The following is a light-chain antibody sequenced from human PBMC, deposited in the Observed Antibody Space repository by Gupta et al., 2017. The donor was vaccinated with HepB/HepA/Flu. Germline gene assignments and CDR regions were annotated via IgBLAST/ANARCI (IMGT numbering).Light chain of an antibody. J-gene: IGLJ2*01. CDR1: SSDVGGYEY. V-gene: IGLV2-14*03. Sequence: QSALTQPPSVSGSPEESITISCTGSSSDVGGYEYVSWYQQHPGKAPKLIIFDVSDRPSGVSNRFSGSKSGNTASLTISRLLAEDEAHYYCNSYSSSNTLVVFGGGTKLTVL. CDR3: NSYSSSNTLVV. CDR2: DVS.